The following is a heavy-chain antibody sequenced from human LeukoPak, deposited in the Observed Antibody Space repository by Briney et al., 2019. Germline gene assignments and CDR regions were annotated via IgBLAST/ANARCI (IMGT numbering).Heavy chain of an antibody. Sequence: GGSLRLSCAASGFTFSSYSMNWVRQAPGKGLEWVSSISSSSSYIYYADSVKGRFTISRDNAKNSLYLQMNSLRAEDTAVYYCAILADHDAFDIWGQGTMVTVSS. J-gene: IGHJ3*02. CDR2: ISSSSSYI. V-gene: IGHV3-21*01. D-gene: IGHD2-15*01. CDR3: AILADHDAFDI. CDR1: GFTFSSYS.